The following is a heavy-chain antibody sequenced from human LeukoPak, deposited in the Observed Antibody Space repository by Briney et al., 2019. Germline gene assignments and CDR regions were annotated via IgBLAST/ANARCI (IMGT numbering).Heavy chain of an antibody. Sequence: SETLSLTCTVSGGSISGYFWSWIRQPPGKGLEWIGYIYYSGTTKYNPSLKSRATISVDTSKNQFSVKLSSVTAADTAVYYCVRIIADTDMVNWFDPWGQGTLVTVSS. CDR2: IYYSGTT. V-gene: IGHV4-59*01. CDR3: VRIIADTDMVNWFDP. CDR1: GGSISGYF. J-gene: IGHJ5*02. D-gene: IGHD5-18*01.